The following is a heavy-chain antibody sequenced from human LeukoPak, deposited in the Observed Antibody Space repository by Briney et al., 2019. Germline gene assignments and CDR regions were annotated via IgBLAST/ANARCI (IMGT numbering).Heavy chain of an antibody. CDR2: IWHDGSNK. CDR1: GFTFSSYW. CDR3: ARDRGYTYGHPLDY. V-gene: IGHV3-33*08. J-gene: IGHJ4*02. Sequence: GGSLRLSCAASGFTFSSYWMSWVRQAPGKGLEWVALIWHDGSNKYYGDSVKDRFTISRDNSKNTLYLQMDSLRDEDTAVYYCARDRGYTYGHPLDYWGQGTLVTVSS. D-gene: IGHD5-18*01.